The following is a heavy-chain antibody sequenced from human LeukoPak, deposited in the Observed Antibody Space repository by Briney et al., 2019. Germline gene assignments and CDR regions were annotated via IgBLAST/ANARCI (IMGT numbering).Heavy chain of an antibody. D-gene: IGHD1-26*01. V-gene: IGHV3-7*01. CDR3: AKDNSGSSTGGYYFDS. CDR1: GFTFSSYW. CDR2: IKQDGSQK. Sequence: GGSLRLSCAASGFTFSSYWMSWVRQAPGKGLEWVATIKQDGSQKEYVDSVKGRFTISRDNAKNSLYLQMNSLRAEDTAVYYCAKDNSGSSTGGYYFDSWGQGTLVTVSS. J-gene: IGHJ4*02.